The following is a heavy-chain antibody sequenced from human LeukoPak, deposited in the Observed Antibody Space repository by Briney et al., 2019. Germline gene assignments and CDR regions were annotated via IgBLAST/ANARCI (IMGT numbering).Heavy chain of an antibody. D-gene: IGHD3-10*01. CDR2: AEHHGSKK. Sequence: GGSLRLSCAASGFTFSSYGMHWVRQAPGKGLEWVAFAEHHGSKKYYADSVKGRFTISRDNSKNTLYLQMNSLRAEDTAVYYCAKDPNYGSGSYWRPDAFDIWGQGTMVTVSS. CDR3: AKDPNYGSGSYWRPDAFDI. V-gene: IGHV3-30*02. CDR1: GFTFSSYG. J-gene: IGHJ3*02.